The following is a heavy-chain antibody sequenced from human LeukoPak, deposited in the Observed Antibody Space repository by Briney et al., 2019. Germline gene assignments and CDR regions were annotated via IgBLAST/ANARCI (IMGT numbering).Heavy chain of an antibody. CDR3: AKDVSWNWFDP. V-gene: IGHV3-30*02. Sequence: GGSLRLSCAASGFTFSSYGMHWVRQAPGKGLEWVAVIWYDGSNKYYADSVKDRFTISRDNSKNTLYLQMNTLRAEDTAVYYCAKDVSWNWFDPWGQGTLVTVSS. J-gene: IGHJ5*02. CDR1: GFTFSSYG. CDR2: IWYDGSNK.